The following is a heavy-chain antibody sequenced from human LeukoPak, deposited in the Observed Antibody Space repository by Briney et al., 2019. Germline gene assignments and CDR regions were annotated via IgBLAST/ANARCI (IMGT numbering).Heavy chain of an antibody. CDR2: IFYSGST. V-gene: IGHV4-59*04. CDR3: AKSNGYGLVDI. J-gene: IGHJ3*02. D-gene: IGHD3-10*01. CDR1: GFTFSSHGI. Sequence: GSLRLSCAASGFTFSSHGINWVRQPPGKGLEWIGNIFYSGSTYYSPPLKSRLTISLDTSRNQFSLRLNSVTAADTAAYYCAKSNGYGLVDIWGQETMVTVSS.